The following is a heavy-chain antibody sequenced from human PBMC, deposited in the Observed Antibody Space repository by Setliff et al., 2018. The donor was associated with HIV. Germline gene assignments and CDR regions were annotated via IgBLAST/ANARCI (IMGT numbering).Heavy chain of an antibody. V-gene: IGHV3-11*03. J-gene: IGHJ4*02. D-gene: IGHD6-19*01. CDR2: ISGRSSDP. CDR3: VRPVREPVD. Sequence: GGSLRLSCAASGFSFSGYSMNWIRQAPGKGLEWVSYISGRSSDPNYADSVKGRFTISRDNAKNSVYLQMNSLRAEDTAMYYCVRPVREPVDWGRGTLVTVSS. CDR1: GFSFSGYS.